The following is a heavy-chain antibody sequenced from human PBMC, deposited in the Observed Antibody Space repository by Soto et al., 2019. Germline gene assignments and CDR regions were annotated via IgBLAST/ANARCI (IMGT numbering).Heavy chain of an antibody. CDR1: GGSIVDYY. CDR3: ARDVNRWELRGFFDP. Sequence: SETLSLTCSVSGGSIVDYYWSWIRQPPGKGLEWIGFIYYTGNTRYNPSLGSRVTISLDTSKNQFSLKLTSATAADTAFYYCARDVNRWELRGFFDPWGRGALVTVS. V-gene: IGHV4-59*01. CDR2: IYYTGNT. J-gene: IGHJ5*02. D-gene: IGHD1-7*01.